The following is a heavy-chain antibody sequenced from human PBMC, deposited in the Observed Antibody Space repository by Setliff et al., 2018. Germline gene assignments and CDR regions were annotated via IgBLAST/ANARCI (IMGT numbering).Heavy chain of an antibody. J-gene: IGHJ4*02. V-gene: IGHV3-23*01. CDR2: ISDTALGI. CDR3: VKDVVGYSSTWPKRDYFDY. CDR1: GFTFNTYA. Sequence: PGGSLRLSCAASGFTFNTYAMSWVRQPPGKGLEWVSSISDTALGIYYADSVRGRSTISRDNSKKTLYLQMNSLRAEDTAVYYCVKDVVGYSSTWPKRDYFDYWGQGTLVTVSS. D-gene: IGHD6-13*01.